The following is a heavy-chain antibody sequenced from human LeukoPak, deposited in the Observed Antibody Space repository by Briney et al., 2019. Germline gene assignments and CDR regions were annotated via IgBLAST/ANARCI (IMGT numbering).Heavy chain of an antibody. V-gene: IGHV3-66*01. Sequence: PPGGSLRLSCAAFGFTVSSNYMSWVRQAPGKGLEWVSVIYSGGSTYYADSVKGRFTISRDNSKNTLYLQMNSLRAEDTAVYYCARDIAAAAYFDYWGQGTLVTVSS. CDR1: GFTVSSNY. D-gene: IGHD6-13*01. CDR2: IYSGGST. J-gene: IGHJ4*02. CDR3: ARDIAAAAYFDY.